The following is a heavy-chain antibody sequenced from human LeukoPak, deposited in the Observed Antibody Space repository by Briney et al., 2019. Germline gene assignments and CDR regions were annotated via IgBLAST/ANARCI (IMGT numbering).Heavy chain of an antibody. D-gene: IGHD3-10*01. CDR3: ARGRYLNYYGSGSYAYFDY. V-gene: IGHV4-34*01. Sequence: PSETLSLTCTVSGGSISGYYWSWIRQPPGKGLEWIGEINHSGSTNYNPSLKSRVTISVDTSKNQFSLKLSSVTAADTAVYYCARGRYLNYYGSGSYAYFDYWGQGTLVTVSS. J-gene: IGHJ4*02. CDR2: INHSGST. CDR1: GGSISGYY.